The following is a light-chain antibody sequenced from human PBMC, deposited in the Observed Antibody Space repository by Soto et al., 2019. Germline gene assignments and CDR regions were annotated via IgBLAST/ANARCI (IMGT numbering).Light chain of an antibody. CDR1: QSVSSN. CDR2: GAS. Sequence: EIVMTQSPATLSVSPGERAPLSCRASQSVSSNLAWYQQKPGQAPRLLIYGASTRATGIPARCSGSGSGTDFTLTISSLQPEDFATYYCQQRYSTPFTFGPGTKVDIK. V-gene: IGKV3-15*01. CDR3: QQRYSTPFT. J-gene: IGKJ3*01.